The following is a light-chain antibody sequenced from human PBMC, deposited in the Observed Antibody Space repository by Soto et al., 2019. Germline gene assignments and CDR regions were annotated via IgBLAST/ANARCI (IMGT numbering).Light chain of an antibody. CDR3: QQDGSAPPT. CDR2: GAS. J-gene: IGKJ4*02. V-gene: IGKV3-20*01. CDR1: QSVSRSS. Sequence: EIVLTQSPGTLSLSIGERTTLSCRASQSVSRSSLTWYQQKPGQAPRLLISGASSRATGIPDRFSGSGSGTDFTLTISRLEPEEFAGYYCQQDGSAPPTCGGGTKVEIK.